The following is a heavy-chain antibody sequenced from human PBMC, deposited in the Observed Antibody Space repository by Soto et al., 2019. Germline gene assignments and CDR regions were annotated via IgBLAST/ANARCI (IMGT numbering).Heavy chain of an antibody. Sequence: QVQLQQWGAGLLKPSETLSLTCAVYGGSFSGYYWSWIRQPPGQGLEWIGEINHSGSTNYNPSLKSRVTISVDTSKNQFSLKLSSVTAADTAVYYCARGLFPLYSSLGGCWFDPWGQGTLVTVSS. CDR1: GGSFSGYY. J-gene: IGHJ5*02. CDR3: ARGLFPLYSSLGGCWFDP. CDR2: INHSGST. V-gene: IGHV4-34*01. D-gene: IGHD6-13*01.